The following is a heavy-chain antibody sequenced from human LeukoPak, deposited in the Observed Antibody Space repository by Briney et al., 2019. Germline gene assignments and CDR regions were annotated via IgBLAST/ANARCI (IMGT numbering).Heavy chain of an antibody. Sequence: GGSLRLSCAASGFTFSSYGMSWVRQAPGKGLEWVSAISGSGGSTYYADSVKGRFTISRDNSKNTLYLQMNSLRAEDTAVYYCAKHSSGWYGAFDIWGQGTMVTVSS. CDR1: GFTFSSYG. CDR3: AKHSSGWYGAFDI. D-gene: IGHD6-19*01. V-gene: IGHV3-23*01. CDR2: ISGSGGST. J-gene: IGHJ3*02.